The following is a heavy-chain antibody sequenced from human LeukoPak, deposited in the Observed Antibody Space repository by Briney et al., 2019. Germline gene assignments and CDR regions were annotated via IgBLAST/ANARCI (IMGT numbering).Heavy chain of an antibody. CDR1: GYTFTGYY. J-gene: IGHJ5*02. V-gene: IGHV1-2*02. CDR2: INPNSCGT. D-gene: IGHD3-10*01. Sequence: ASVTVSCQASGYTFTGYYMHWLRQPPAQGLEWMGWINPNSCGTNYAQKFQGRVTITSDTSIHTLYMDLNRQRSDHTAVYFLPRDTHRYYYGCNWFDPWGQGTLVTVSS. CDR3: PRDTHRYYYGCNWFDP.